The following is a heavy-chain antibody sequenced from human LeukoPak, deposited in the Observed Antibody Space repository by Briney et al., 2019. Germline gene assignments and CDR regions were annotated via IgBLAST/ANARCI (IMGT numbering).Heavy chain of an antibody. CDR2: INPSGGAT. V-gene: IGHV1-46*01. D-gene: IGHD6-25*01. CDR1: GYTFTIYY. CDR3: ARERRPQALDY. Sequence: ASVKVSCKASGYTFTIYYMHWVRQAPGQGLEWMGIINPSGGATSYAQEFQGRVTMTRDTSTSTVYMDVSSLRSEDTAVYYCARERRPQALDYWGQGTLVTVSS. J-gene: IGHJ4*02.